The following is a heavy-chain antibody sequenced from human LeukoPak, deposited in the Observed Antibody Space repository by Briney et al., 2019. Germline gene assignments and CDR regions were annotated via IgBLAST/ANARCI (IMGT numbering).Heavy chain of an antibody. D-gene: IGHD2-15*01. Sequence: GESLRISCQGSGYTFTTYWIGWVRQLPGKGLEWMGIIYPGDSDTRYSRSFQGQVTISADKPISTAYLQWSSLEASDNAMYYCARARYCSGGSCYAEYWGQGTLVTVSS. J-gene: IGHJ4*02. V-gene: IGHV5-51*01. CDR2: IYPGDSDT. CDR3: ARARYCSGGSCYAEY. CDR1: GYTFTTYW.